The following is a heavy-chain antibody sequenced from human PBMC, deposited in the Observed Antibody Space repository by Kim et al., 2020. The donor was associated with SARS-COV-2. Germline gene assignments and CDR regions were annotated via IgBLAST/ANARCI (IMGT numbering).Heavy chain of an antibody. V-gene: IGHV7-4-1*01. J-gene: IGHJ3*01. D-gene: IGHD3-3*01. CDR1: GYIFTSYA. CDR2: LNTNNGNP. CDR3: AVASAKFFDAFDV. Sequence: ASVKVSCKGSGYIFTSYAVNWVRQAPGQGLEWMGWLNTNNGNPTYAQGFTGRFVFSSDTSVTTAYLEIGGLKAADTAVYFCAVASAKFFDAFDVWGHGTM.